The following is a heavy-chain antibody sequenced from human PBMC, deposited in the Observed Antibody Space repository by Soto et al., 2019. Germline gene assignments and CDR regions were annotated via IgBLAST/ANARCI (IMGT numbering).Heavy chain of an antibody. Sequence: QVQLVQSGAEVREPGASVKVSCKTSGYTFSRYGITWVRQAPGQGLEWMGWINGNTGHTIYAMNLEDRLTIKTDTSTSTAYMELRSLKSDDTSVDYCARERKWETLPYWGQGTLVTVSS. CDR3: ARERKWETLPY. CDR1: GYTFSRYG. J-gene: IGHJ4*02. V-gene: IGHV1-18*01. D-gene: IGHD1-26*01. CDR2: INGNTGHT.